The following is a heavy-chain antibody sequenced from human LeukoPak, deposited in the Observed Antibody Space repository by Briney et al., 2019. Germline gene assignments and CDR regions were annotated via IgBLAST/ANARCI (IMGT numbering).Heavy chain of an antibody. CDR1: GYTFTGYY. Sequence: ASVKVSCKASGYTFTGYYMHWVRQAPGQGLEWMGWINPNSGGTNYAQKFQGRVTMTRDTSISTAYMELSRLRSDDTAVYYCARERDIVGATRFWFDPWGQGTLVTASS. CDR2: INPNSGGT. J-gene: IGHJ5*02. V-gene: IGHV1-2*02. D-gene: IGHD1-26*01. CDR3: ARERDIVGATRFWFDP.